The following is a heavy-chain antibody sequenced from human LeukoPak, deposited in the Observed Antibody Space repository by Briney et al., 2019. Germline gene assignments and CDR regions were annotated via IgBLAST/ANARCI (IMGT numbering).Heavy chain of an antibody. J-gene: IGHJ6*01. CDR3: ARDVTMVRGVINYGMDV. D-gene: IGHD3-10*01. CDR2: INPSGGST. CDR1: GYTFTSYY. V-gene: IGHV1-46*01. Sequence: ASVKVSCKASGYTFTSYYMHWVRQAPGQGLEWMGIINPSGGSTSYAQKFQGRVTMTRDTSTSTVYMELSSLRSEDTAVYYCARDVTMVRGVINYGMDVWGKGPRSPSPQ.